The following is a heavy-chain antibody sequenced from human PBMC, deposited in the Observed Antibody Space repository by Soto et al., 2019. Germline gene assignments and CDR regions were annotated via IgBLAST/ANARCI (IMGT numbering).Heavy chain of an antibody. Sequence: SQTLSLTCVISGDSVSSNSAAWNWIRQSPSRGLEWLGRTYYRSKWYNDYAVSVKSRITINPDTSKNQFSLQLNSVTPEDTAVYYCARDRFLYYYDSSGYPYYFDYWGQGTMVTVYS. D-gene: IGHD3-22*01. CDR2: TYYRSKWYN. V-gene: IGHV6-1*01. J-gene: IGHJ4*02. CDR1: GDSVSSNSAA. CDR3: ARDRFLYYYDSSGYPYYFDY.